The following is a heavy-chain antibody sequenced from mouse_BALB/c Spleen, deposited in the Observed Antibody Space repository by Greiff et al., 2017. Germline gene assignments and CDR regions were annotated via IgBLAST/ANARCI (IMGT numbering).Heavy chain of an antibody. D-gene: IGHD1-1*01. CDR3: ARTVYGSRYFDV. J-gene: IGHJ1*01. CDR1: GFTFSSYA. CDR2: ISSGGST. Sequence: EVMLVESGGGLVKPGGSLKLSCAASGFTFSSYAMSWVRQTPEKRLEWVASISSGGSTYYPDSVKGRFTISRDNARNILYLQMSSLRSEDTAMYYCARTVYGSRYFDVWGAGTTVTVSS. V-gene: IGHV5-6-5*01.